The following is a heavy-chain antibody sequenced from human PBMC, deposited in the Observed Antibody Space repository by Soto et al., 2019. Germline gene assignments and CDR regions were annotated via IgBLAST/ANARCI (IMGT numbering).Heavy chain of an antibody. Sequence: GGSLRLSCAASGFTFSSYAMSWVRQAPGKGLEWVSAISGSGGSTYYADSVKGRFTISRDNSKNTLYLQMNSLRAEDTAVYYCAKPPGFGDLLDYYYYYYMDVWGKGTTVTVSS. CDR2: ISGSGGST. D-gene: IGHD3-10*01. V-gene: IGHV3-23*01. J-gene: IGHJ6*03. CDR3: AKPPGFGDLLDYYYYYYMDV. CDR1: GFTFSSYA.